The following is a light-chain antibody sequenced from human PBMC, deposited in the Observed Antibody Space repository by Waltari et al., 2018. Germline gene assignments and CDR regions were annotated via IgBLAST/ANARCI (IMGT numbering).Light chain of an antibody. CDR3: QTGGHGTWV. Sequence: QLVLTQSPSASASLGASVKLTCTLSSGHSSNIIAWHQQQPEKGPRYLMKVNSDGSHSKGDEMPDRFSGSSSGPERYLTISSVQSEDEADYYCQTGGHGTWVFGGGTKLTVL. V-gene: IGLV4-69*01. J-gene: IGLJ3*02. CDR2: VNSDGSH. CDR1: SGHSSNI.